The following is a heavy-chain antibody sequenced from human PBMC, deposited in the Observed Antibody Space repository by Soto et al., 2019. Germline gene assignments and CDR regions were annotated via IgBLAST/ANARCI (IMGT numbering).Heavy chain of an antibody. V-gene: IGHV1-18*01. CDR3: ARDRGSLLVGAPYYFGY. CDR1: GYTFDNHG. Sequence: QVQLVQSGAEVKKPGASVKVSCKASGYTFDNHGITWVRQAPGQGLEGMGWISAYNGNKKYAQNFLGRVSLTTDTSTSTAYMELRSLRSDDTAVYYCARDRGSLLVGAPYYFGYWGQGSLITVSS. CDR2: ISAYNGNK. D-gene: IGHD1-26*01. J-gene: IGHJ4*02.